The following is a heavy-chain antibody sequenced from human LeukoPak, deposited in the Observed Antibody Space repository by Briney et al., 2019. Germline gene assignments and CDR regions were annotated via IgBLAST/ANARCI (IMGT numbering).Heavy chain of an antibody. CDR2: ISNDGSNK. J-gene: IGHJ4*02. Sequence: PGGSLRLSCAASGFTFSSYAMHWVRQAPGKGLEWVAVISNDGSNKYYADPVKGRFTISRDNSKSTLYLQMNSLRAEDTAVYYCARALIDYLGRDYWGQGTLVTVSS. CDR1: GFTFSSYA. D-gene: IGHD4-11*01. V-gene: IGHV3-30-3*01. CDR3: ARALIDYLGRDY.